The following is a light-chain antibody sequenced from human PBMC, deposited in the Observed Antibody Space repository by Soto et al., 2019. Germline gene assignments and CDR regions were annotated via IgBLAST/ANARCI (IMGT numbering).Light chain of an antibody. CDR2: VGTGGIVG. V-gene: IGLV9-49*01. Sequence: QPVLTQPPSASASLGASVTLTCTLSSGYSNYKVDWYQQRPGKGPRFVMRVGTGGIVGSKGDGIPDRFSVLGSGLNRSLTIKNIQEEDESDYHCGADHGSGSNFVLFGGGTKLTVL. J-gene: IGLJ2*01. CDR3: GADHGSGSNFVL. CDR1: SGYSNYK.